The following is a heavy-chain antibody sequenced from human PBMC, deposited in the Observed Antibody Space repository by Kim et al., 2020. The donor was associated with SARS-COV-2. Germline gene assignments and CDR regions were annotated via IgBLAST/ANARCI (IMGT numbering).Heavy chain of an antibody. D-gene: IGHD4-17*01. CDR3: GREDYGGNSGSISL. CDR1: GFSVSDKS. Sequence: GGSLRLSCEGSGFSVSDKSMDWVRLAPGKGLEWLSYISRTGSTVYYADSVRGRFTVTRDYAKDSLFLQMTSLRDDDSGIYFCGREDYGGNSGSISLWGQGPLVTVSS. CDR2: ISRTGSTV. J-gene: IGHJ4*02. V-gene: IGHV3-48*02.